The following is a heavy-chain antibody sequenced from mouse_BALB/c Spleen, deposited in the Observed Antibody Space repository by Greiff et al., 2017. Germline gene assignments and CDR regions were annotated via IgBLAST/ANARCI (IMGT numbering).Heavy chain of an antibody. CDR3: ATTTTGYAMDY. D-gene: IGHD1-1*01. CDR1: GFTFSSFG. Sequence: EVQGVESGGGLVQPGGSRKLSCAASGFTFSSFGMHWVRQAPEKGLEWVAYISSGSSTIYYADTVKGRFTISRDNPKNTLFLQMTSLRSEDTAMYYCATTTTGYAMDYWGQGTSVTVSS. V-gene: IGHV5-17*02. CDR2: ISSGSSTI. J-gene: IGHJ4*01.